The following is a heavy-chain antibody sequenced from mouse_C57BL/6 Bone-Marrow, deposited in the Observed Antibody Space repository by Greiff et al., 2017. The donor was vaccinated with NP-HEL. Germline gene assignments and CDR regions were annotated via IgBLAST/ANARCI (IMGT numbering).Heavy chain of an antibody. V-gene: IGHV1-55*01. J-gene: IGHJ4*01. CDR1: GYTFTSYW. Sequence: QVQLQQPGAELVKPGASVKMSCKASGYTFTSYWITWVKQRPGQGLEWIGDIYPGSGSTNYNEKFKSKATLTVDTSSSTAYMQLSSLTSEDAAVYYCARSLGYYAMDYWGQGTSVTVSS. CDR3: ARSLGYYAMDY. D-gene: IGHD3-3*01. CDR2: IYPGSGST.